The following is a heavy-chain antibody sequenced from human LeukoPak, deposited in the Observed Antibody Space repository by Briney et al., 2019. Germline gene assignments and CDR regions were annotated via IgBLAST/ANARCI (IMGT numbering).Heavy chain of an antibody. CDR1: GFTFSSYA. CDR2: ISGSGGST. D-gene: IGHD2-2*01. J-gene: IGHJ4*02. CDR3: AKIKDIVVVPAPYDY. V-gene: IGHV3-23*01. Sequence: GGSLRLSCAASGFTFSSYAMSWVRQAPGKGLEWVSAISGSGGSTYYADSVKGQFTISRDNSKNTLYLQMNSLRAEDTAVYYCAKIKDIVVVPAPYDYWGQGTLVTVSS.